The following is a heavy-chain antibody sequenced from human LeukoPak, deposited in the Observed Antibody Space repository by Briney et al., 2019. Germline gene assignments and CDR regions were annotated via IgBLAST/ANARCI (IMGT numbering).Heavy chain of an antibody. CDR1: GFTVSSNY. CDR3: ARRPPTSSSWYPGAFDI. Sequence: PGGSLRLSCAASGFTVSSNYMSWVRQAPGKGLEWVSVIYSGGSTYYADSVKGRFTISRDNSKNTLYLQMNSLRAEDTAVYYCARRPPTSSSWYPGAFDIWGQGTMVTVSS. CDR2: IYSGGST. J-gene: IGHJ3*02. D-gene: IGHD6-13*01. V-gene: IGHV3-53*01.